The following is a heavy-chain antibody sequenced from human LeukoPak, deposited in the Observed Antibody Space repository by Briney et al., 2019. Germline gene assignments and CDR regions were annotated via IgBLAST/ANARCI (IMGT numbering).Heavy chain of an antibody. CDR3: ARGQRFGELLFRRTQGWFDP. Sequence: PSETLSLTCAVYGGSFSGYYWSWIRQPPGKGLEWIGEINHSGSTNYNPSLKSRVTISVDTSKNQFSLKLSSVTAADTAVYYCARGQRFGELLFRRTQGWFDPWGQGTLVTVSS. D-gene: IGHD3-10*01. CDR1: GGSFSGYY. CDR2: INHSGST. J-gene: IGHJ5*02. V-gene: IGHV4-34*01.